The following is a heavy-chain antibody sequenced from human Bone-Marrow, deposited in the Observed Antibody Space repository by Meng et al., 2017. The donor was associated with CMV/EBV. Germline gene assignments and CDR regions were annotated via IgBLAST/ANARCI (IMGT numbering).Heavy chain of an antibody. CDR1: GFTFSSYA. Sequence: LSLTCAASGFTFSSYAMSWVRQAPGKGLEWVSAISGSGGSTYYADSVKGRFTISRDNAKNSLSLQMKSLRAEDTAVYYCVRVAAGTGPRGSFDYWGQGTLVTVSS. D-gene: IGHD6-13*01. J-gene: IGHJ4*02. CDR2: ISGSGGST. CDR3: VRVAAGTGPRGSFDY. V-gene: IGHV3-23*01.